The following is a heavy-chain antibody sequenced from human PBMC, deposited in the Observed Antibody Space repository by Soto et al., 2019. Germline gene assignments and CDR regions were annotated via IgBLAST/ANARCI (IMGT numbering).Heavy chain of an antibody. CDR2: ISSSGSSI. CDR3: ARYAGGSGWARRLYYYYYGLDV. J-gene: IGHJ6*02. CDR1: GFTFSDYY. Sequence: GGSLRLSCAASGFTFSDYYMSWIRQAPGKGLEWVSYISSSGSSIYYADSVKGRFTISRDNSKNTLYLQMNSLRAEDTGLYYCARYAGGSGWARRLYYYYYGLDVWGQGTTVTVSS. V-gene: IGHV3-11*01. D-gene: IGHD6-19*01.